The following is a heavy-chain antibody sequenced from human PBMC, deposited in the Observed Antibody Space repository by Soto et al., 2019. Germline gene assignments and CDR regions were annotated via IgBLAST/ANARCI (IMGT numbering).Heavy chain of an antibody. V-gene: IGHV1-69*02. CDR3: AKSLLFVDHAYMDV. CDR1: GGSFISYS. Sequence: QGQLVQSGAELKKPGSSVKVSCEASGGSFISYSFTWVRQAPGQGLEWMGWIIPIQGKANYALKFQDRVTITADRSTWTAYMELRSLRPENTAVYYCAKSLLFVDHAYMDVWGKGTTVTVSS. J-gene: IGHJ6*03. D-gene: IGHD2-21*01. CDR2: IIPIQGKA.